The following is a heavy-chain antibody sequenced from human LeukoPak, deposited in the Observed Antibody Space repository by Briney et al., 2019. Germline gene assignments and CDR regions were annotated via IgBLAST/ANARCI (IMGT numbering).Heavy chain of an antibody. CDR3: ARDLGYNWNSDDMDV. CDR1: GGTFSSYG. V-gene: IGHV1-69*04. J-gene: IGHJ6*02. CDR2: IIPILGIT. Sequence: SVKVSFKASGGTFSSYGISWVRQAPGQGLEWMGRIIPILGITSHAQQFQGRVTMTADKSTSTAYMELSSLRSEDTAVYYCARDLGYNWNSDDMDVWGQGTTVTVSS. D-gene: IGHD1-7*01.